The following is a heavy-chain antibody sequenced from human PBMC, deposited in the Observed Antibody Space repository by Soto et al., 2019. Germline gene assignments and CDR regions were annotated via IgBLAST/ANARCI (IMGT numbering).Heavy chain of an antibody. D-gene: IGHD2-21*01. Sequence: EVQLLESGGGMVQPGGSLRLSCAASGFTFRNFVMSWVRQAPGKGLEWVSAIRATGGQTFYADSVKGRFTISRDNSKNMLYLQIYRQRDEDTALYFCAQDRGWGVVSPAHDYWGQGTLVTVSS. CDR3: AQDRGWGVVSPAHDY. CDR2: IRATGGQT. J-gene: IGHJ4*02. V-gene: IGHV3-23*01. CDR1: GFTFRNFV.